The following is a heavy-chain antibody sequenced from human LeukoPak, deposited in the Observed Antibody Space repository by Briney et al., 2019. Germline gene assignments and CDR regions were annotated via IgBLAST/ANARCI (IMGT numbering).Heavy chain of an antibody. CDR2: IYGGGST. CDR3: ASWPGGWYGEDS. CDR1: GFTVSSNY. J-gene: IGHJ4*02. Sequence: GGSLRLSCAASGFTVSSNYMSWVRQAPGKGLEWVSVIYGGGSTYYADPVRGRFTISRDTFTNTVNLQMNSLRVEDTAVYYCASWPGGWYGEDSWGQGTLVTVSS. V-gene: IGHV3-53*01. D-gene: IGHD6-19*01.